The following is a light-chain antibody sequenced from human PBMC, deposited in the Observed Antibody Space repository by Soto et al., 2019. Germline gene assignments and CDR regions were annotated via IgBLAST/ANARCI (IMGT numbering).Light chain of an antibody. J-gene: IGLJ2*01. CDR2: EVS. Sequence: QSVLTQPASVSGSPGQSITLSCTGTSSDFGGFNYVSWYQQHPGKAPKLIIYEVSNRPSGVSNRFSASKSGNTASLTISGLQAGDEADYYCSSYTGSSTLVVFGGGTKVTV. V-gene: IGLV2-14*01. CDR1: SSDFGGFNY. CDR3: SSYTGSSTLVV.